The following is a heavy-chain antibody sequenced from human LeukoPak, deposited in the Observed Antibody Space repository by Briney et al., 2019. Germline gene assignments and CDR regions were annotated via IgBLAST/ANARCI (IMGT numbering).Heavy chain of an antibody. CDR3: ARDLTQLSYYGMDV. V-gene: IGHV1-18*01. Sequence: EASVKVSCKASGYTFTSYGISWVRQAPGQGLEWMGWISAYNGNTNYAQKLQGRVTMTTDTSTSTAYMELRSLRSDDTAVYYCARDLTQLSYYGMDVWGQGTTVTVSS. D-gene: IGHD5-18*01. CDR2: ISAYNGNT. CDR1: GYTFTSYG. J-gene: IGHJ6*02.